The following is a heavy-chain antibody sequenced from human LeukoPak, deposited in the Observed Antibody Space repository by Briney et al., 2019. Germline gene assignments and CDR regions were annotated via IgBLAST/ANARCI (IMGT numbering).Heavy chain of an antibody. J-gene: IGHJ4*02. CDR2: IYYSGST. CDR3: ATARYGSGSYYNWGAYYFDY. D-gene: IGHD3-10*01. Sequence: ETLSLTCTASGGSISSSSYYWGWIRQPPGKGLEWIGSIYYSGSTYYNPSLKSRVTISVDTSKNQFSLKLSSVTAADTAVYYCATARYGSGSYYNWGAYYFDYWGQGTLVTVSS. CDR1: GGSISSSSYY. V-gene: IGHV4-39*01.